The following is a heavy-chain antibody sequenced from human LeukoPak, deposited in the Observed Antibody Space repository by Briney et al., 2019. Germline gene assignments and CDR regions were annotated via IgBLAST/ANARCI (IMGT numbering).Heavy chain of an antibody. CDR2: IYSGGST. D-gene: IGHD3-22*01. Sequence: GGSLRLSCAASGFTVSSNYMSWVRQAPGKGLEWVSVIYSGGSTYYADSVKGRFTISRYNSKNTLYLQMNSLRAEDTAVYYCARDSELHYYDSSGSAYYNYWGLGTLVTVSS. J-gene: IGHJ4*02. CDR1: GFTVSSNY. V-gene: IGHV3-66*01. CDR3: ARDSELHYYDSSGSAYYNY.